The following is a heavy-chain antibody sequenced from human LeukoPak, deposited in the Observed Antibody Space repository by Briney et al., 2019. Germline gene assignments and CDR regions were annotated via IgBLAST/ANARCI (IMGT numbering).Heavy chain of an antibody. J-gene: IGHJ6*02. CDR2: ISSDGTKE. CDR3: ATAPHGMDV. V-gene: IGHV3-30*03. Sequence: GGSLRLSCAASGITFSPHIMCWVRQAPGKGLEWVTTISSDGTKEYYADSVKGRFTISRDNSKNTLSLQTSSLRAEDTAMYYCATAPHGMDVWGQGTTVTVSS. CDR1: GITFSPHI.